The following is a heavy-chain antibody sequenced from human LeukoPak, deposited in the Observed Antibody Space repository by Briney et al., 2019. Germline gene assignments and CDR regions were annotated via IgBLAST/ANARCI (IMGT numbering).Heavy chain of an antibody. Sequence: ASVKVSCKASGYTFTGYYMHWVRQAPGQGLEWMGWINPNSGGTNYAQKFQGRVTMTRDTSISTAYMELSSLRSEDTAVYYCARDVAARALDYWGQGTLVTVSS. J-gene: IGHJ4*02. CDR2: INPNSGGT. CDR3: ARDVAARALDY. V-gene: IGHV1-2*02. CDR1: GYTFTGYY. D-gene: IGHD6-25*01.